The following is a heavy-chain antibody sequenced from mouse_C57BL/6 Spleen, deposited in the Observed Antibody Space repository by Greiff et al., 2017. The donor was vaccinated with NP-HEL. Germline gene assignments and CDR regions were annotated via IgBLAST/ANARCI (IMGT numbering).Heavy chain of an antibody. CDR1: GFTFSSYA. D-gene: IGHD2-2*01. CDR3: ARVSMVTYFDY. J-gene: IGHJ2*01. V-gene: IGHV5-4*03. Sequence: EVKLQESGGGLVKPGGSLKLSCAASGFTFSSYALSWVRQTPEKRLEWVATISDGGSYTYYPDNVKGRFTISRDNAKNNLYLQMSHLKSEDTAMYYCARVSMVTYFDYWGQGTTLTVSS. CDR2: ISDGGSYT.